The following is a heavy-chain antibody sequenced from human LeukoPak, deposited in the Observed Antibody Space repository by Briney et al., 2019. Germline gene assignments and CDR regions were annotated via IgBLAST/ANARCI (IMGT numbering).Heavy chain of an antibody. CDR3: ARGPLNIVVVPAAIYYYYGMDV. Sequence: GGSLRLSCAASGFTFSSYWMSWVRQAPGKGLEWVANIKQDGSEKYYVDSVKGRFTISRDNAKNSLYLQMNSLRAEDTAVYYCARGPLNIVVVPAAIYYYYGMDVWAKGPRSPSP. D-gene: IGHD2-2*01. V-gene: IGHV3-7*01. J-gene: IGHJ6*02. CDR2: IKQDGSEK. CDR1: GFTFSSYW.